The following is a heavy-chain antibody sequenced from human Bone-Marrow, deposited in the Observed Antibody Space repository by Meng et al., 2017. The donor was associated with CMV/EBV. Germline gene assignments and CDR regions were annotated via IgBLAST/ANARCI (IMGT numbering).Heavy chain of an antibody. CDR2: ISWNSGSI. CDR1: GFSFDDYA. Sequence: GGSLRLSCAGSGFSFDDYAMHWVRQAPGKGLEWVSGISWNSGSIAYAGSVKGRFTISRDNARNSLYLQMNSLRVEDTALYYCTKDKSLAVAGSGAGGMDVWGQGTTVTLSS. V-gene: IGHV3-9*01. D-gene: IGHD6-19*01. J-gene: IGHJ6*02. CDR3: TKDKSLAVAGSGAGGMDV.